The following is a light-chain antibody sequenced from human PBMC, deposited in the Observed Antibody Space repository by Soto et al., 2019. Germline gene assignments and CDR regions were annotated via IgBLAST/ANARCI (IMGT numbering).Light chain of an antibody. J-gene: IGLJ1*01. CDR3: NSYTTSNTRQIV. CDR1: NNEVVGYNY. V-gene: IGLV2-14*01. Sequence: QSVLTQPASVSGSPGQSITISCTGTNNEVVGYNYVSWYQQHPGKAPKFMIYDVSNRPSGVSTRFSGSKSGNTASLTISGLQAEDEADYYCNSYTTSNTRQIVFGTGTKVTVL. CDR2: DVS.